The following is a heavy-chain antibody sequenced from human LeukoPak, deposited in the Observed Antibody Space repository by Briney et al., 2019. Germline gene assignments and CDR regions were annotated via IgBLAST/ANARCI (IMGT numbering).Heavy chain of an antibody. CDR3: ARAGYSYPYYSGY. J-gene: IGHJ4*02. V-gene: IGHV3-21*01. CDR1: GFTFSSYS. Sequence: PGGSLRLSCAASGFTFSSYSMNWVRQAPGKGLEWVSAISSSSSYIYYADSVKGRFTISRDNAKNSLYLQMNSLRAEDTAVYYCARAGYSYPYYSGYWGQGTLVTVSS. CDR2: ISSSSSYI. D-gene: IGHD5-18*01.